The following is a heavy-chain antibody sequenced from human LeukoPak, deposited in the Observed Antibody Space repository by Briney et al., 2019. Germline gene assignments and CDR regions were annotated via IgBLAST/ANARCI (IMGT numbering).Heavy chain of an antibody. CDR1: GGSFSGYY. D-gene: IGHD4-17*01. J-gene: IGHJ4*02. CDR3: AMTTVTPFDY. Sequence: SETLSLTCAVYGGSFSGYYWSWIRQPPGKGLEWIGEINHSGSTNYNPSLKSRVTISVDTSKNQFSLKLSSVTAADTAVYYCAMTTVTPFDYWGQGTLVTVSS. V-gene: IGHV4-34*01. CDR2: INHSGST.